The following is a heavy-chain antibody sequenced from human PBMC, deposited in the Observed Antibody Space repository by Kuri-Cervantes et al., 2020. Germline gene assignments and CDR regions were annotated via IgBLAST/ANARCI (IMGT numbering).Heavy chain of an antibody. J-gene: IGHJ3*02. CDR3: ARGNWLFDAFDI. V-gene: IGHV4-31*03. D-gene: IGHD3-9*01. Sequence: LRLSCTVSGGSISSGGYYWSWIRQHPGKGLEWIGYIYYSGSTYYNPSLKSRVTISVETSKNQFSLNLSSVTAADTAVYYCARGNWLFDAFDIWGQGKMVTVSS. CDR2: IYYSGST. CDR1: GGSISSGGYY.